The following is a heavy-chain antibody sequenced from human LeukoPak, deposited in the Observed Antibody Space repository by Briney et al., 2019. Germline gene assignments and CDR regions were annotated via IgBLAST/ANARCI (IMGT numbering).Heavy chain of an antibody. CDR2: ISGSGGST. CDR3: AKDRRTLFHYYYMDV. CDR1: GFTFSSYA. V-gene: IGHV3-23*01. J-gene: IGHJ6*03. Sequence: PGGSLRLSCAASGFTFSSYAMSWVRQAPGKGLEWVSAISGSGGSTYYADSVKGRLTISRDNSKNTLYLQMNSLRAEDTAVYYCAKDRRTLFHYYYMDVWGKGTTVTVSS.